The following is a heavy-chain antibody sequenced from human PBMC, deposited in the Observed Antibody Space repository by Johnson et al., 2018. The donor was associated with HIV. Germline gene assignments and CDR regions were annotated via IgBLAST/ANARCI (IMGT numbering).Heavy chain of an antibody. J-gene: IGHJ3*02. CDR3: ARGPKNPGLDAFDI. V-gene: IGHV3-15*01. Sequence: VQLVGSGGGVVQSGGSLRLSCAASGFTFSSAWLSWVRQAPGQGLDWVGRIYSKTEGGTTEYAAPVKGRFTISRDDSKNSLYLQMNSLKTEDTAVYYCARGPKNPGLDAFDIWGQGTMVTVSS. D-gene: IGHD1-14*01. CDR1: GFTFSSAW. CDR2: IYSKTEGGTT.